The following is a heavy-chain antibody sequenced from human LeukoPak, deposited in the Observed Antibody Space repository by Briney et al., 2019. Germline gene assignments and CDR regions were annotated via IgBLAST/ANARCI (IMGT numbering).Heavy chain of an antibody. J-gene: IGHJ4*02. CDR2: IIPIFGTA. CDR1: GGTFSSYA. V-gene: IGHV1-69*05. Sequence: SVKVSCKASGGTFSSYAISWVRQDPGQGLEWMGRIIPIFGTANYAQKFQGRVTITTDESTSTAYMELSSLRSEDTAVYYCAESSGGEYYFDYWGQGTLVTVSS. D-gene: IGHD1-14*01. CDR3: AESSGGEYYFDY.